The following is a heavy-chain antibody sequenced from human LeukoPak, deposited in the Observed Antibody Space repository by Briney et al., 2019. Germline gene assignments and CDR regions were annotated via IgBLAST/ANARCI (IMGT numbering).Heavy chain of an antibody. V-gene: IGHV4-61*02. D-gene: IGHD3-3*01. CDR3: ARGGRFFHGGFDP. CDR1: GDSISRGSYY. CDR2: IYTSGST. J-gene: IGHJ5*02. Sequence: SETLSLTCTVSGDSISRGSYYWSWIRQPAGKGLEWIGRIYTSGSTNYNPSLKSRVTISLDTSKSQFSLKLSSVTAADTAVYYCARGGRFFHGGFDPWGQGTLVTVSS.